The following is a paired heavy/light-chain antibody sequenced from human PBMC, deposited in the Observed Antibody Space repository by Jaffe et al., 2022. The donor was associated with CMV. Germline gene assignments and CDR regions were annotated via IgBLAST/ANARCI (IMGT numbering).Light chain of an antibody. CDR1: QDISNY. CDR2: DAS. CDR3: QHYDTLPRFT. J-gene: IGKJ3*01. Sequence: DIQMTQSPSSLSASVGDRVTITCQASQDISNYLNWYQQKPGKAPKLLIYDASNLETGVPSRFSGSKSGTDFTFTISSLQPEDIATYYCQHYDTLPRFTFGPGTRVDIK. V-gene: IGKV1-33*01.
Heavy chain of an antibody. V-gene: IGHV3-33*08. J-gene: IGHJ4*02. CDR2: IWYDGNKK. Sequence: QVQLVESGGGVVQPGRSLRLSCAASGFTFSNYGMHWVRQAPGKGLEWVAVIWYDGNKKFYADSVKGRFTISKDNSKNMLYLQMNSLRTEDTAVYYCTRDRRRAADYWGQGTLVTVSS. CDR1: GFTFSNYG. CDR3: TRDRRRAADY. D-gene: IGHD6-25*01.